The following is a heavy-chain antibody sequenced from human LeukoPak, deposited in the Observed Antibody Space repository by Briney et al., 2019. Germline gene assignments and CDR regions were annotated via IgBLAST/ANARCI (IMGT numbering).Heavy chain of an antibody. CDR1: GGSISSGGYY. Sequence: SQTLSLTCTVSGGSISSGGYYWSWIRQHPGKGLEWIGYIYYSGSTYYNPSLKSRVTISVDTSKNQFSLKLSSVTAADTAVYYCARGSYDFWSGYYSPIDYWGQGTLVTVSS. J-gene: IGHJ4*02. CDR3: ARGSYDFWSGYYSPIDY. V-gene: IGHV4-31*03. CDR2: IYYSGST. D-gene: IGHD3-3*01.